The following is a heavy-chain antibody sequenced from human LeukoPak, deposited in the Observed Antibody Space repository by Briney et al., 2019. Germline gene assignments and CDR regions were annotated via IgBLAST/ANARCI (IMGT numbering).Heavy chain of an antibody. CDR1: GFTFSSYS. Sequence: GSLRLSCAASGFTFSSYSMNWVRQAPGEGLEWGSYISSGSTIYYADSVKGRFTISRDNAKNSLYLQMNSLRAEDTAVYYCARVSQTPGGRGYFDYWGQGTLVTVSS. CDR2: ISSGSTI. D-gene: IGHD2-15*01. CDR3: ARVSQTPGGRGYFDY. J-gene: IGHJ4*02. V-gene: IGHV3-48*01.